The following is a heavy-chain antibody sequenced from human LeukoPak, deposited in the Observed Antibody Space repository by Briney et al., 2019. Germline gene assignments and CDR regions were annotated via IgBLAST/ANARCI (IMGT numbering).Heavy chain of an antibody. V-gene: IGHV4-31*03. CDR3: ARVITMVRGVPNFDY. CDR1: GGSISSGGYY. CDR2: IYYSGST. D-gene: IGHD3-10*01. J-gene: IGHJ4*02. Sequence: SETLSLTCTVSGGSISSGGYYSSWIRQHPGKGLEWIGYIYYSGSTYYNPSLKSRVTISVDTSKNQFSLKLSSVTAADTAVYYCARVITMVRGVPNFDYWGQGTLVTVSS.